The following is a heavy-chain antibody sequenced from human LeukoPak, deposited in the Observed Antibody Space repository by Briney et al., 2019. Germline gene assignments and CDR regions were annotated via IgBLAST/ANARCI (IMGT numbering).Heavy chain of an antibody. Sequence: GGSLRLSCAASGFTFSSYWMHWVRQAAGEGLVWVSRISSDGSSTTYADSVKGRFTISRDNAKNTLYLQMNSLRAEDTAVYYCARAVYGYWVDYWGQGTLVTVSS. CDR1: GFTFSSYW. CDR3: ARAVYGYWVDY. CDR2: ISSDGSST. D-gene: IGHD6-25*01. J-gene: IGHJ4*02. V-gene: IGHV3-74*01.